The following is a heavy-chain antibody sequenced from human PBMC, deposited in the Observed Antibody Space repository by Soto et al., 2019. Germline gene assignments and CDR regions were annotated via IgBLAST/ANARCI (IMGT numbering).Heavy chain of an antibody. CDR1: GGSISSGVYY. Sequence: PSETLSLTCTVSGGSISSGVYYWSWIRQHPGKGLKWIGYIYYSGSTYYNPSLKSRVTISVDTSKNQFSLKLSSVTAADTAVYYCARVNNYSYWFDPWGQGTLVTVSS. V-gene: IGHV4-31*03. J-gene: IGHJ5*02. CDR3: ARVNNYSYWFDP. CDR2: IYYSGST. D-gene: IGHD2-21*01.